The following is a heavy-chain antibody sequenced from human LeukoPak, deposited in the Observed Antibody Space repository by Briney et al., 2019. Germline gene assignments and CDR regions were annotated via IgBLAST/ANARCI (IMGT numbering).Heavy chain of an antibody. CDR1: GGSISSGGYY. Sequence: SQTLSLTCTVSGGSISSGGYYWSWIRQPPGKGLEWIGSIYYSGSTYYNPSLKSRVTISVDTSKNQFSLKLSSVTAADTAVYYCARQALGVRTYDYWGQGTLVTVSS. CDR2: IYYSGST. D-gene: IGHD3-10*02. CDR3: ARQALGVRTYDY. V-gene: IGHV4-39*01. J-gene: IGHJ4*02.